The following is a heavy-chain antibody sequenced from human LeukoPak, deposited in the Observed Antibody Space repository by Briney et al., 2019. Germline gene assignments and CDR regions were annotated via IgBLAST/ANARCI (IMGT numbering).Heavy chain of an antibody. CDR2: ISGSGGST. CDR1: GVTFSSYA. J-gene: IGHJ4*02. CDR3: AKDGKGIAAAGTPY. V-gene: IGHV3-23*01. Sequence: GGSLRLSCAASGVTFSSYAMSWVRQAPGKGLEWDSAISGSGGSTYYADSVKGRFTISRDNSKNTLYLQMNSLRAEDTAVYYCAKDGKGIAAAGTPYWGQGTLVTVSS. D-gene: IGHD6-13*01.